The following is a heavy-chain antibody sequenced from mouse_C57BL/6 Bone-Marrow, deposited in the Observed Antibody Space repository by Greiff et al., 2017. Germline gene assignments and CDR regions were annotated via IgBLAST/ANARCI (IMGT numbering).Heavy chain of an antibody. Sequence: VQLVESGPELVKPGASVKISCKASGYAFSSSWMNWVKQRPGKGLEWIGRIYPGDGDTNYNGKFKGKATLTADKSSSTAYMQLSSLTSEDSAVYFCARNLRYYFDYWGQGTTLTVSS. CDR1: GYAFSSSW. CDR2: IYPGDGDT. J-gene: IGHJ2*01. D-gene: IGHD1-1*01. CDR3: ARNLRYYFDY. V-gene: IGHV1-82*01.